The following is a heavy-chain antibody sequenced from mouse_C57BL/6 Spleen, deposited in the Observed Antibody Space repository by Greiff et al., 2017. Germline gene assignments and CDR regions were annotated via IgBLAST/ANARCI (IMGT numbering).Heavy chain of an antibody. V-gene: IGHV1-50*01. CDR2: IDPSDSYT. CDR1: GYTFTSYW. CDR3: ARKIDGSSSDY. D-gene: IGHD1-1*01. J-gene: IGHJ2*01. Sequence: VQLQQPGAELVKPGASVKLSCKASGYTFTSYWMQWVKQRPGQGLEWIGEIDPSDSYTNYNQKFKGKATLTVDTSSSTAYMQLSSLTSEDSAVYYCARKIDGSSSDYWGQGTTLTVSS.